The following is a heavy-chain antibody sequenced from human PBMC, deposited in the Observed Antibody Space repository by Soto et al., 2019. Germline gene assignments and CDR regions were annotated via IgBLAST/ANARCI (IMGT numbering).Heavy chain of an antibody. CDR2: IGFDGTNI. J-gene: IGHJ4*02. Sequence: GGSLRLSCVASGFDFKTYGMHWVRQAPGKGLEWVAVIGFDGTNIHYSDSVRGRFSISRDNSENTVSLQMNSLRVEDTALYYCVRTACVINNCSYRGVRWGQGXLVTVYS. V-gene: IGHV3-33*01. D-gene: IGHD1-20*01. CDR3: VRTACVINNCSYRGVR. CDR1: GFDFKTYG.